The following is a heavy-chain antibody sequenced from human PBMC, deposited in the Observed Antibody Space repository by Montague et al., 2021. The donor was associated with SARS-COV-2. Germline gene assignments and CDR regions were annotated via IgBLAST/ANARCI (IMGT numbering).Heavy chain of an antibody. CDR3: ARLRVEMATMIGNYYYYGMDV. CDR1: GFSLGTSGMC. J-gene: IGHJ6*02. D-gene: IGHD5-24*01. Sequence: PALVKPTQTLTLTCTFSGFSLGTSGMCVSWIRQPPGKALEWLALIDWDDDKYYSTFLKTRLTISKDTSKNQVVLTMTNMDPVDTATYCARLRVEMATMIGNYYYYGMDVWGQGTTVTVSS. V-gene: IGHV2-70*01. CDR2: IDWDDDK.